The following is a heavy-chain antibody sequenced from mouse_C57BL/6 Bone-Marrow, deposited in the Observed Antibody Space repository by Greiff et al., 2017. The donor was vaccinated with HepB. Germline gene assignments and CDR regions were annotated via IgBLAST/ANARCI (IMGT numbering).Heavy chain of an antibody. CDR2: IYPGNGDT. Sequence: QVQLQQSGAELVRPGASVKMSCKASGYTFTSYNMHWVKQTPRQGLEWIGAIYPGNGDTSYNQKFKGKATLTVDKSSSTAYMQLSSLTSEDSAVYFCAGSYYYGSSYAMDYWGQGTSVTVSS. D-gene: IGHD1-1*01. J-gene: IGHJ4*01. CDR1: GYTFTSYN. CDR3: AGSYYYGSSYAMDY. V-gene: IGHV1-12*01.